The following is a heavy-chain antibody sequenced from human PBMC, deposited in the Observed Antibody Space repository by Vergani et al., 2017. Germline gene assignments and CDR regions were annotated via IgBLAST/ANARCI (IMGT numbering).Heavy chain of an antibody. CDR2: IHTSEST. CDR3: ARGSCLGGSCYKPLFDY. CDR1: GGSLSGYY. D-gene: IGHD2-15*01. Sequence: QVQLQQWGPGLLKPSETLSLTCAVYGGSLSGYYWSWIRLAPEKGLEWIGRIHTSESTNYNPSLKSRVTMSEDTSKNQFSLNLTSVTAADTAVYFCARGSCLGGSCYKPLFDYWGQGILVTDSS. V-gene: IGHV4-59*10. J-gene: IGHJ4*02.